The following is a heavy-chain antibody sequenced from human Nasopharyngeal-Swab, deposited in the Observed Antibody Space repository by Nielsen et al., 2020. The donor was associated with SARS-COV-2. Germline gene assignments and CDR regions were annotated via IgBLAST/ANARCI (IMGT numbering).Heavy chain of an antibody. Sequence: ASVKVSCKASVYTFPSTVLNWVRLAPALWPVYIGWISTKTGAPTYAQAFTGRFVISLDTSVSTTYLQISSLKADDTAVYYCARENQEYANIWIDYWGQGTQVTVSS. CDR1: VYTFPSTV. J-gene: IGHJ4*02. V-gene: IGHV7-4-1*02. D-gene: IGHD1-1*01. CDR3: ARENQEYANIWIDY. CDR2: ISTKTGAP.